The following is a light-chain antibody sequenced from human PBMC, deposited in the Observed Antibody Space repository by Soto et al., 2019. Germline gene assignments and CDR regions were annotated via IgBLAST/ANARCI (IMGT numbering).Light chain of an antibody. J-gene: IGLJ1*01. Sequence: QSVMTQPPSVSAAPGQKVTISCSGSSSNIGGNSVSWYQQLPATAPTLLIYDDNKRPSGIPDRFSGSKSGTSAALGITGLQTGDEADYYCGSWDSSLSAYVFGTGTKVTVL. CDR3: GSWDSSLSAYV. CDR2: DDN. V-gene: IGLV1-51*01. CDR1: SSNIGGNS.